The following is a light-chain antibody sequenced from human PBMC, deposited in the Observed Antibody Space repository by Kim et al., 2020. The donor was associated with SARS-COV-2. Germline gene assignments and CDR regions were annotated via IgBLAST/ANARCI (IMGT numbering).Light chain of an antibody. CDR1: TSNIGQYN. J-gene: IGLJ3*02. CDR3: ATWDDSLSGPV. Sequence: QSVLTQPPSASGTPGQRVTISCSGTTSNIGQYNVYWYQQLPGTAPKLLIYRNNKRPSGVPDRFSGSKSATSASLAISGLRSEDDADYYCATWDDSLSGPVFGGGTQLTVL. CDR2: RNN. V-gene: IGLV1-47*01.